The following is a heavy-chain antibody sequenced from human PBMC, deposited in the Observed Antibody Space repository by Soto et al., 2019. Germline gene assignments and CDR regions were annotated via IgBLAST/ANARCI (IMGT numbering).Heavy chain of an antibody. Sequence: QVQLVQSGAEVKKPGSSVKVSCKASGGTFSSYAISWVRQAPGQGLEWMGGIIPIFGTANYAQKFQGRVTITADKSTSTAYMELSSLRSEDTAVYYCARARITIFGVVIIQYYFDYWGQGTLVTFSS. CDR1: GGTFSSYA. CDR2: IIPIFGTA. CDR3: ARARITIFGVVIIQYYFDY. D-gene: IGHD3-3*01. J-gene: IGHJ4*02. V-gene: IGHV1-69*06.